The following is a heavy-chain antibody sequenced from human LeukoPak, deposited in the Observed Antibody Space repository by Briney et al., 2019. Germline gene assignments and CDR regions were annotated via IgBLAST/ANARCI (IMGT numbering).Heavy chain of an antibody. D-gene: IGHD6-13*01. V-gene: IGHV1-2*02. CDR1: GYTFTGYY. CDR2: MNPNSGGT. J-gene: IGHJ5*02. CDR3: ARLRLRSSLVSWFDP. Sequence: GASVKVSCKASGYTFTGYYMHWVRQGPGQGLEWRGWMNPNSGGTNYAQKFQGKVTMTRHTSISTAYIELSRLRSHDTAVYYCARLRLRSSLVSWFDPWGQGPLVTVSS.